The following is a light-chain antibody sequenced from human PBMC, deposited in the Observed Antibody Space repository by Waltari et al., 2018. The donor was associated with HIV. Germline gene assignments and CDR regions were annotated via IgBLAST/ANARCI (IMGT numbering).Light chain of an antibody. CDR2: KNI. J-gene: IGLJ1*01. V-gene: IGLV1-47*01. Sequence: QSVLTQPPSASGTPGQRVTISCSGSYSNTGSDNVYWYQPLPGTAPKLLIYKNIQRPSGVPDRFSGSKSGASAYLAISGLRSEDEADYYCTGWDASLSEYVFGPGTRVTV. CDR1: YSNTGSDN. CDR3: TGWDASLSEYV.